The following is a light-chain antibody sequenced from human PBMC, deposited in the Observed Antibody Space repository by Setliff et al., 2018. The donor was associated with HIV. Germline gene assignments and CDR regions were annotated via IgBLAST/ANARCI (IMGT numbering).Light chain of an antibody. Sequence: QSALAQPASVSGSPGQSITISCTGTSSDVGGYYLVSWYQQHPGKAPKLMIYEVSKRPSGVSNRFSGSKSYNTASLTISGLQAEDEADYYCCSYAGTSTHVVFGGGTKVTVL. CDR1: SSDVGGYYL. V-gene: IGLV2-23*02. J-gene: IGLJ2*01. CDR3: CSYAGTSTHVV. CDR2: EVS.